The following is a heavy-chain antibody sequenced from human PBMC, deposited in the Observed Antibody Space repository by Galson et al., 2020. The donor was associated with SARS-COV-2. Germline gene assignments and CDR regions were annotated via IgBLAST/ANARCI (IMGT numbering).Heavy chain of an antibody. CDR1: GGSISSGSYY. V-gene: IGHV4-61*02. CDR2: SYTSGST. CDR3: ARGPLATYYYYMDV. Sequence: SETLSLTCTVSGGSISSGSYYWSWIRQPAEQGLEWSGRSYTSGSTNYNPSLKSRVTISVDTSKNQFSLKLSSVTAADTAVYYCARGPLATYYYYMDVWGKGTTVTVSS. D-gene: IGHD5-12*01. J-gene: IGHJ6*03.